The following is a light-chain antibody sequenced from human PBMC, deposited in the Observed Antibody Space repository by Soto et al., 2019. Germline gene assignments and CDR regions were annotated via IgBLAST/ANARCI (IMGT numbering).Light chain of an antibody. CDR1: QSISDN. V-gene: IGKV3-15*01. CDR3: QQYHNWPPGLT. CDR2: GAS. J-gene: IGKJ4*01. Sequence: EIVMTQSPATLSVSPGERATLSCRASQSISDNLAWYQQKPGQAPRLLIYGASTGATSIPARFSGSGSGTEFTLTISSLQSEDFAVYYCQQYHNWPPGLTFGGGTRVEIK.